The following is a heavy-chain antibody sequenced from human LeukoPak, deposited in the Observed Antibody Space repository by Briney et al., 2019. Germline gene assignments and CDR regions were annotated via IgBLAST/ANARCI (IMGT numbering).Heavy chain of an antibody. D-gene: IGHD3-16*01. CDR3: AKDASWGEYYFDY. J-gene: IGHJ4*02. CDR2: ISYDGSNK. V-gene: IGHV3-30*18. Sequence: GGSLRLSCAASGFTFSSYGMHWVRQAPGKGLEWVAVISYDGSNKYYADSVKGRFTISRDNSKNTLYLQMNSLRAEDTAVYYCAKDASWGEYYFDYWGQGTLVTVSS. CDR1: GFTFSSYG.